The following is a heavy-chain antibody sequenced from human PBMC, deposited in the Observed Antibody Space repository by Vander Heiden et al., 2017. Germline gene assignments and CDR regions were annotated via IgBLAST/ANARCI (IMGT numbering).Heavy chain of an antibody. D-gene: IGHD5-18*01. CDR2: INHSGST. J-gene: IGHJ4*02. CDR1: GGSFSGYY. CDR3: ARGSGYSYGDY. Sequence: QVQLQQWGAGLLKPSETLSLTCAVYGGSFSGYYWSWIRQPPGKGLEWIGEINHSGSTNYNPSLKSRVTISVDTSKNQFSLKLSSVTAADTAVYYCARGSGYSYGDYWGQGTLVTVSS. V-gene: IGHV4-34*01.